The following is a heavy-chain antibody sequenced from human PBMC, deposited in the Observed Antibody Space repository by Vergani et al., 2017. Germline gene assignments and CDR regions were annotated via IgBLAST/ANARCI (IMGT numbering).Heavy chain of an antibody. J-gene: IGHJ6*02. CDR3: ARDCTSGGCPDNYGMDV. V-gene: IGHV3-23*01. CDR1: GFTFSSYA. CDR2: ISGSGGNT. Sequence: EVQLLESGGGLVQPGGSLRLSCGASGFTFSSYAMTWVRQAPGKGLEWVSAISGSGGNTFYTDSVKGRFIISRDNTNNSLFLQLRSLRAEDAAVYYCARDCTSGGCPDNYGMDVWGQGATVTVSS. D-gene: IGHD2-8*01.